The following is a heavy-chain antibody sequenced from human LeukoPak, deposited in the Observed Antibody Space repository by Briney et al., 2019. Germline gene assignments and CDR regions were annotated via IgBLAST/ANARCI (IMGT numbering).Heavy chain of an antibody. CDR3: ARAGITIFGVENNWFDP. V-gene: IGHV1-69*04. CDR2: IIPILGIA. CDR1: GGTLSSYA. J-gene: IGHJ5*02. Sequence: SVKVSCKASGGTLSSYAISWVRQAPGQGREWMGRIIPILGIANYAQKFQGRVTITADKSTSTAYMELSSLRSEDTAVYYCARAGITIFGVENNWFDPWGQGTLVTVSS. D-gene: IGHD3-3*01.